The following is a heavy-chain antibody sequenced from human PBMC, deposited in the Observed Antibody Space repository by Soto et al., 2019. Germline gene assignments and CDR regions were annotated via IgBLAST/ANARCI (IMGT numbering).Heavy chain of an antibody. CDR2: VYYSGNT. V-gene: IGHV4-59*01. Sequence: SETLSLTCTVSGGSISSFSWSWIRQPPGKGLEYIGNVYYSGNTNYNPSLKSRVVVSVDTSKNQFSLRLSSVTAADTAVYYCARARYNYFDYWGQGTPVTVSS. D-gene: IGHD5-18*01. CDR1: GGSISSFS. CDR3: ARARYNYFDY. J-gene: IGHJ4*02.